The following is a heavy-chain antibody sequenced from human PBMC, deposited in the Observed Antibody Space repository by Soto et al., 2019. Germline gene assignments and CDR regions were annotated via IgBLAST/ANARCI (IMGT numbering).Heavy chain of an antibody. CDR1: GYTFTSYG. J-gene: IGHJ5*02. CDR2: ISADNGNT. D-gene: IGHD2-2*01. Sequence: QVQLVQSGAEVKKPGASVKVSCKASGYTFTSYGISWVRQAPGQGLEWMGWISADNGNTNYAQKRQGRVTRTTDTSTSTAYMELRSLRSDDTAEHYCARFPVVPAAPGRFEHWGQGTLVTVAS. CDR3: ARFPVVPAAPGRFEH. V-gene: IGHV1-18*01.